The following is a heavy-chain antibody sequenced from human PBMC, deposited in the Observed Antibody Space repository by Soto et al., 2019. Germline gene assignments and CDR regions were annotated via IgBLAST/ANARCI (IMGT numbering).Heavy chain of an antibody. D-gene: IGHD3-22*01. V-gene: IGHV3-7*01. Sequence: EVQLLESGGGLVQPGGSLRLSCAASGFTFSSYAMSWVRQAPGKGLEWVANIKQDGSEKYYVDSVRGRFTISRDNAKASLYLQMNSLRAEDTAIYYCVRGGYFFNDWGQGTLVTVSP. J-gene: IGHJ4*02. CDR2: IKQDGSEK. CDR3: VRGGYFFND. CDR1: GFTFSSYA.